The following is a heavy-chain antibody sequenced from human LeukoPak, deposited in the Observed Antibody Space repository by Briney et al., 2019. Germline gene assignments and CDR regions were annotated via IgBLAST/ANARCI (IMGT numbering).Heavy chain of an antibody. Sequence: GGSLRLSCAASGFTFSSYAMSWVRQAPGKGLEWVSGISGNSVSTYYADSVKGRFTISRDNSKNTLFLQMSSLRAEDTAVYYCARACSSSWYDFWGQGTLVTVSS. J-gene: IGHJ5*01. CDR3: ARACSSSWYDF. CDR2: ISGNSVST. V-gene: IGHV3-23*01. CDR1: GFTFSSYA. D-gene: IGHD6-13*01.